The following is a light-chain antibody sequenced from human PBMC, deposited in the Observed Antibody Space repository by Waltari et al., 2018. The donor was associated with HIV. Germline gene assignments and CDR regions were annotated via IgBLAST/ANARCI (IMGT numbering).Light chain of an antibody. V-gene: IGLV2-23*02. J-gene: IGLJ1*01. CDR3: SSYATVNTYV. CDR2: EVT. Sequence: QSALTQPASVSGSPGPSIPPPCPGTNHDIWKYNLFSWYQQHPGKVPKVLIFEVTTRPSGISHRFSGSKSDNTASLTISGLQAEDEADYYCSSYATVNTYVFGTGTSVTVL. CDR1: NHDIWKYNL.